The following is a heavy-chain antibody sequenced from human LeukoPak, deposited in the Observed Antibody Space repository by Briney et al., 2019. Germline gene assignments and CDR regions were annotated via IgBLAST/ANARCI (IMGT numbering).Heavy chain of an antibody. V-gene: IGHV4-30-2*01. CDR3: ARPYYYDSRIDP. CDR1: GGSISSGIYS. CDR2: IYHTGHT. J-gene: IGHJ5*02. D-gene: IGHD3-22*01. Sequence: PSQTLSLTCAVSGGSISSGIYSWNWIRQPPGMGLEWIGYIYHTGHTYYNPSLKSRVTISVDRSKNQLSLKLSSVTAADTAVYYCARPYYYDSRIDPWGQGILVTVSS.